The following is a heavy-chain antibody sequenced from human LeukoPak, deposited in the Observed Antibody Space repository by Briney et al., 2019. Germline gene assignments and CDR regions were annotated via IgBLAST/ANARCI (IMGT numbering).Heavy chain of an antibody. CDR2: ISSSSSYI. CDR1: GFTFSSYS. Sequence: PGGSLRLSCAASGFTFSSYSMNWVRQAPGKGLEWVSSISSSSSYIYYADSLKGRFTISRDNAKKSVYLQMNSLRAEDTAVYYCGAYCGGDCYSDFDYWGQGTLVTVSS. V-gene: IGHV3-21*01. CDR3: GAYCGGDCYSDFDY. J-gene: IGHJ4*02. D-gene: IGHD2-21*02.